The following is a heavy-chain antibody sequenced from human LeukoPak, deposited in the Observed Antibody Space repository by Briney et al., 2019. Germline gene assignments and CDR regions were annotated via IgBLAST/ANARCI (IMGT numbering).Heavy chain of an antibody. CDR2: INHSENT. CDR3: ARDLGIAARPDY. CDR1: GGSFSGYY. V-gene: IGHV4-34*01. Sequence: SETLSLTCAVYGGSFSGYYWSWIRQPLGKGLEWIGEINHSENTDYNPSLKSRVTISVDTSKNQFSLKLSSVTAADTAVYYCARDLGIAARPDYWGQGTLVTVSS. J-gene: IGHJ4*02. D-gene: IGHD6-6*01.